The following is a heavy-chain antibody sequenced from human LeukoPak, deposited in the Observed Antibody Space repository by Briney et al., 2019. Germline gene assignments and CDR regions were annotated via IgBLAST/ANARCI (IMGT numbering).Heavy chain of an antibody. CDR2: IYASASGST. D-gene: IGHD2-2*02. J-gene: IGHJ6*03. CDR3: AGFPAAIRAYYYYMDV. V-gene: IGHV4-61*02. CDR1: GGSITSGSYY. Sequence: SETLSLTCRVSGGSITSGSYYWSWIRQTAGKGLEWIGRIYASASGSTNYNPSLKGRVTISLDTSKSQFSLKLTPVTAADTAVYYCAGFPAAIRAYYYYMDVWGKGTTVTVSS.